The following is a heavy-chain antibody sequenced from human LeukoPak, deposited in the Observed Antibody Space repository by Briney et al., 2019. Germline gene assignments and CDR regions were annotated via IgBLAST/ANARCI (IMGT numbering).Heavy chain of an antibody. V-gene: IGHV4-34*01. CDR2: INHSGST. CDR1: GGSFSGYY. J-gene: IGHJ3*02. CDR3: ARSPKYNLSWLDDAFDI. D-gene: IGHD1-1*01. Sequence: KPSETLSLTCAVYGGSFSGYYWSWIRQPPGKGLEWIGEINHSGSTNYNPSLKSRVTISVDTSKNQFSLKLSSVTAADTAVYYCARSPKYNLSWLDDAFDIWGQGTMVTVSS.